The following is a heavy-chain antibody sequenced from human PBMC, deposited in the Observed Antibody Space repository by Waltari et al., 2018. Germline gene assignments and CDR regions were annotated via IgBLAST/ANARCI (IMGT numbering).Heavy chain of an antibody. D-gene: IGHD4-17*01. CDR2: IYYSGST. CDR1: GGSIRSHY. J-gene: IGHJ4*02. V-gene: IGHV4-59*11. CDR3: ARMGSGAVTT. Sequence: QVQLQEAGPGLVKPSETLSLTCTVSGGSIRSHYWSWIRQPPGEGLEWSGYIYYSGSTNYNPSSKSRVTISVDTSKNQFSLKLSSVTDADTAVYYCARMGSGAVTTWGQGTLVTVSS.